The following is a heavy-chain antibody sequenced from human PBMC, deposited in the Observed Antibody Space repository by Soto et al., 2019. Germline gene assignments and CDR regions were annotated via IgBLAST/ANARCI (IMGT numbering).Heavy chain of an antibody. V-gene: IGHV4-34*01. CDR3: ARGSRFRFWRGYPHLGNNWFDP. D-gene: IGHD3-3*01. CDR2: INHSGST. CDR1: GGSFSGYY. Sequence: SETLSLTCAVYGGSFSGYYWSWIRQPPGKGLKWIGEINHSGSTNYNPSLKSRVTISVDTSKNQFSLKLSSVTAADTAVYYCARGSRFRFWRGYPHLGNNWFDPWGQGTLVTVSS. J-gene: IGHJ5*02.